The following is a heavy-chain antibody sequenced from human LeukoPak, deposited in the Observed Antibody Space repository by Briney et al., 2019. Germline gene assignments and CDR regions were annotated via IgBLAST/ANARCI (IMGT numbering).Heavy chain of an antibody. J-gene: IGHJ4*02. Sequence: GSLRLSCAASGFTFDDYGMSWVRQPPGKGLEWIGTIDHAGTTFYNVSLKSRVTISVDTPNNQFSLRLNSVGAADTAVYYCARRRDGYNQLDYWGQGTLVTVSS. V-gene: IGHV4-38-2*01. CDR2: IDHAGTT. CDR3: ARRRDGYNQLDY. D-gene: IGHD5-24*01. CDR1: GFTFDDYG.